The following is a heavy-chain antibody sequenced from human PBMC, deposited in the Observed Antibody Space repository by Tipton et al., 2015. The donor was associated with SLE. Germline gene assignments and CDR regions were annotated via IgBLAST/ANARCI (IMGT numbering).Heavy chain of an antibody. Sequence: TLSLTCTVYGESLSGHYWIWIRQPPGMGLEWIGEINHSGSSNYNPSLKSRVTISVDTSKNQFSLRPNSVTAADTGVYYCARGVAIYWITYYDYYMDVWGKGTTVTVSS. D-gene: IGHD2-2*03. V-gene: IGHV4-34*01. CDR2: INHSGSS. J-gene: IGHJ6*03. CDR3: ARGVAIYWITYYDYYMDV. CDR1: GESLSGHY.